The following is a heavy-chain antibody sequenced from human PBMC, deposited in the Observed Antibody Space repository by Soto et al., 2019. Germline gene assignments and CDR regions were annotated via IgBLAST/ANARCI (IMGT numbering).Heavy chain of an antibody. CDR2: ISYDGSYQ. CDR3: PQDPRTGSVTRPDH. Sequence: GGSLRLSCAASGFTFKSYGMHWVRQAPGKGLEGVAVISYDGSYQYYSDSVKGRFTITRDKPKNTRNPQMNGPRVEDSALYYCPQDPRTGSVTRPDHWGQGALVT. D-gene: IGHD1-26*01. CDR1: GFTFKSYG. J-gene: IGHJ4*02. V-gene: IGHV3-30*18.